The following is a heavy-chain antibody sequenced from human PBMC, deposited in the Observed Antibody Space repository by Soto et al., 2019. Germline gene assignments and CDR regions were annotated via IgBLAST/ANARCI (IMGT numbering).Heavy chain of an antibody. J-gene: IGHJ4*02. D-gene: IGHD2-21*01. V-gene: IGHV3-23*01. CDR1: GFTFGNYA. Sequence: EVQLLVSGGRFVQPGGSLKLSCEASGFTFGNYAMTWVRQAPGKGLEWVSTISGSGDRTYYADSVTGRFTISRDNSKNTRYLQMHSLGVEDTAVYFCAKETVAIRSFYFDSWAQGPLVTVSS. CDR2: ISGSGDRT. CDR3: AKETVAIRSFYFDS.